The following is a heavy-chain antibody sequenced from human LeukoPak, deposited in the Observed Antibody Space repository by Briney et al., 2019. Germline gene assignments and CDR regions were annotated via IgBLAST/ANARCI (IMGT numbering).Heavy chain of an antibody. J-gene: IGHJ4*02. CDR1: GFTFSSYS. CDR3: ARGRNSASFDY. Sequence: GGSLRLSCAASGFTFSSYSMNWVRQAPGKGLEWVSSISSSSSYIYYADSVKGRFTTSRDNAKNSLYLQMNSLGAEDTAVYYCARGRNSASFDYWGQGTLVTVSS. CDR2: ISSSSSYI. V-gene: IGHV3-21*01.